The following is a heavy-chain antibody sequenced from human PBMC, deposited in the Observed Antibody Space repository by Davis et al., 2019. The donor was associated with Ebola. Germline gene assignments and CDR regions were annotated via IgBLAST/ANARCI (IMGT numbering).Heavy chain of an antibody. CDR3: ARTNPAEYYDYVWGSYPAGGYFDY. D-gene: IGHD3-16*02. V-gene: IGHV3-21*01. CDR2: ISSSSSYI. CDR1: GFTFSSYS. J-gene: IGHJ4*02. Sequence: PGGSLRLSCAASGFTFSSYSMNWVRQAPGKGLEWVSSISSSSSYIYYADSVKGRFTLARDNAKNSLYLQMNSLRAEDTAVYYCARTNPAEYYDYVWGSYPAGGYFDYWGQGTLVTVSS.